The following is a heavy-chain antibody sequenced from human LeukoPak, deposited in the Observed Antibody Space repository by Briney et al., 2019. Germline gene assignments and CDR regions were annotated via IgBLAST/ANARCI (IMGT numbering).Heavy chain of an antibody. Sequence: PSETLSLTCTVSGGSISSYYWSWIRQPPGKGLEWIGYIYYSGSTNYNPSLKSRVTISVDTSKNQFSLKLSSVTAADTAVYYCARGPTDYSYYYMDVWGKGTTVTVSS. CDR3: ARGPTDYSYYYMDV. J-gene: IGHJ6*03. CDR2: IYYSGST. V-gene: IGHV4-59*01. CDR1: GGSISSYY.